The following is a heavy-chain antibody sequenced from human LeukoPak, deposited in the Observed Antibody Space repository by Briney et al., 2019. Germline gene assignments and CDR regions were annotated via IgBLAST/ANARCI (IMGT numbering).Heavy chain of an antibody. V-gene: IGHV5-51*01. D-gene: IGHD1-1*01. CDR1: GYTFSNYW. CDR3: ARLPRNGPHERTVFDH. CDR2: IYPGDSDS. J-gene: IGHJ5*02. Sequence: GESLKISCKASGYTFSNYWIGWVRQMPGKGLEWMGIIYPGDSDSKYSPSFQGQVTVSADNSISTAYLHLTSLRDSDTGIYFCARLPRNGPHERTVFDHWGQGTLVTVSS.